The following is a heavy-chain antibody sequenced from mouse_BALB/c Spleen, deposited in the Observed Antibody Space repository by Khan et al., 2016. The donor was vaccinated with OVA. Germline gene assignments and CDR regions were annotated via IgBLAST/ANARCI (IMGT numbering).Heavy chain of an antibody. CDR3: ARVYGGDFDY. V-gene: IGHV3-2*02. CDR2: ISYSGNT. J-gene: IGHJ2*01. D-gene: IGHD1-1*01. CDR1: GYSITSDYA. Sequence: EVQLQESGPGLVKPSQSLSLTCTVTGYSITSDYAWNWIRQFPGNKLDWMGFISYSGNTNYNPSLKSRISITRDTSKHQFFLQLNSVTTEDTATYYCARVYGGDFDYWGQGTTLTVSS.